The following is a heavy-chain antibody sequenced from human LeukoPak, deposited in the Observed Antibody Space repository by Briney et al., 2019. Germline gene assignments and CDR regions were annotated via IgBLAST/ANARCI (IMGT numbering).Heavy chain of an antibody. Sequence: PSEPLSLPCSVSCVSIHSQCWSWIRPPAGEGLEWIGRIYTSGSTNYNPSLNSRVTISVDKSKNHLSLHLTSVNAADTAFYYCARDCRYCSVGSCSYYFDYWGQGALVTVSS. CDR3: ARDCRYCSVGSCSYYFDY. CDR1: CVSIHSQC. V-gene: IGHV4-4*07. J-gene: IGHJ4*02. CDR2: IYTSGST. D-gene: IGHD2-15*01.